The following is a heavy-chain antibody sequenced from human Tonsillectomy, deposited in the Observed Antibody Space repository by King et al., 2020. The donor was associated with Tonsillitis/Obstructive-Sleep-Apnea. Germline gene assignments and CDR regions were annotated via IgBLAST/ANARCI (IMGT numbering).Heavy chain of an antibody. CDR3: TRDGRVGAATDN. CDR2: IRSKAYGGTT. D-gene: IGHD1-26*01. J-gene: IGHJ4*02. CDR1: GFTFGDYA. Sequence: VQLVESGGGLVQPGRSLRLSCTASGFTFGDYAMSWVRQAPGKGLEWVGFIRSKAYGGTTKYAASVKSRFTISRDDSKTIAYLQMNSLKTEDTAVYYCTRDGRVGAATDNWGQGTLVTVSS. V-gene: IGHV3-49*04.